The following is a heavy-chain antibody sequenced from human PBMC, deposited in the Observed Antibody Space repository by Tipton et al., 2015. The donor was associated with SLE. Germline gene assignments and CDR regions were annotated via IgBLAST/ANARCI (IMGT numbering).Heavy chain of an antibody. J-gene: IGHJ6*03. CDR3: ARTEVRGVIAMDV. Sequence: GLVKPSGTLSLTCSVSSVSISGYYCSWIRQAPGKGLEWVGFIYHSGTTKYNPSLKSRVTISVDTSKNQFSLKLTSVTAADTAVYYCARTEVRGVIAMDVWGNGTTVTVSS. CDR2: IYHSGTT. D-gene: IGHD3-10*01. V-gene: IGHV4-4*08. CDR1: SVSISGYY.